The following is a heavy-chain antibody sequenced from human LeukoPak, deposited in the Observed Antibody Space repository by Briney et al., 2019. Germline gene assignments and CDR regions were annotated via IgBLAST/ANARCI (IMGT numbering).Heavy chain of an antibody. CDR2: IKQDGSEK. CDR3: ARDTLRITIFGVVPGAFDI. J-gene: IGHJ3*02. D-gene: IGHD3-3*01. Sequence: GGSLRLSCTASGFTFSSYWMSWVRQAPVKGLEWVANIKQDGSEKYYVDSVKGRFTISRDNAKNSLYLQMNSLRAEDTAVYYCARDTLRITIFGVVPGAFDIWGQGTMVTVSS. CDR1: GFTFSSYW. V-gene: IGHV3-7*01.